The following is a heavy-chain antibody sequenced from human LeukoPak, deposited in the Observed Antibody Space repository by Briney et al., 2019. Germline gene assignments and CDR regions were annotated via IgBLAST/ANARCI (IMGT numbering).Heavy chain of an antibody. V-gene: IGHV3-20*04. Sequence: GGSLRLSCAASGFTFDDYGMSWVRQAPGKGREWVSGINWNGGSTGYAHSVKGRFTISRDNAKNSLYLQMNSLRAEDTALYYCARRESTYQNYYYFYYMDVWGKGTTVTVSS. CDR1: GFTFDDYG. CDR2: INWNGGST. CDR3: ARRESTYQNYYYFYYMDV. J-gene: IGHJ6*03.